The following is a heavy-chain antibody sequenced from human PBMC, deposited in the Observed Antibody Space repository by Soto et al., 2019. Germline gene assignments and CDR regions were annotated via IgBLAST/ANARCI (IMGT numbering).Heavy chain of an antibody. CDR2: IYYSGST. D-gene: IGHD3-9*01. J-gene: IGHJ5*02. CDR1: GGSISSYY. CDR3: ARSYYDILTGGLDWFDP. Sequence: SETLSLTCTVSGGSISSYYWSWIRQPPGKGLEWIGYIYYSGSTNYNPSLKSRVTISVDTSKNQFSLELSSVTAADTAVYYCARSYYDILTGGLDWFDPWGQGTLVTVSS. V-gene: IGHV4-59*01.